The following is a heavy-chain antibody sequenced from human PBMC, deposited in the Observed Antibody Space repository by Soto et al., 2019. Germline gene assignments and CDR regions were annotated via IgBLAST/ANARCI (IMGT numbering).Heavy chain of an antibody. D-gene: IGHD3-16*01. Sequence: SQTLSLTCAISGDSVSSNSAAWNWIRQSPSRGLEWLGRTYYRSKWYNDYAVSVKSRITINPDTSKNQFSLQLNSVTPEDTAVYYCAREGGSDYYYYYYGMDVWGQGTTVTVSS. CDR3: AREGGSDYYYYYYGMDV. V-gene: IGHV6-1*01. CDR2: TYYRSKWYN. CDR1: GDSVSSNSAA. J-gene: IGHJ6*02.